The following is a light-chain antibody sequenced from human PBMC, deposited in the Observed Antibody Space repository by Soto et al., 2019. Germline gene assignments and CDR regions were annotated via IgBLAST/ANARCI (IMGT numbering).Light chain of an antibody. CDR3: QHYDSSLT. V-gene: IGKV3-20*01. Sequence: EIVLTQSPGTLSLSPGERATLSCRASQSVSGSYLAWYQQKPGQAPRLLIFGASNRATGIPDRFSSSGSGTDFTLAISRLEPEDFAVYYCQHYDSSLTFGGGTKVDIK. J-gene: IGKJ4*01. CDR2: GAS. CDR1: QSVSGSY.